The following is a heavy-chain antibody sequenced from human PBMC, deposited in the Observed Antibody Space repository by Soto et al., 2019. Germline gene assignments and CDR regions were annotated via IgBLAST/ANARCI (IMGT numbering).Heavy chain of an antibody. CDR1: GGSISSGDYY. J-gene: IGHJ5*02. Sequence: SETLSLTCTVSGGSISSGDYYWSWIRQPPGKGLEWIGYIYYSGSTYYNPSLKSRVTISVDTSKNQLSLKLYSVTAADTAVYYCARDVTERNGYYYWFDPWGQGTLVTVSS. CDR3: ARDVTERNGYYYWFDP. CDR2: IYYSGST. V-gene: IGHV4-30-4*01. D-gene: IGHD3-3*01.